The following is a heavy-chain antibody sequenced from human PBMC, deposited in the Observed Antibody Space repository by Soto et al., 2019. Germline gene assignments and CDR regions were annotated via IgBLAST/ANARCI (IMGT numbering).Heavy chain of an antibody. J-gene: IGHJ4*02. D-gene: IGHD3-22*01. Sequence: QVQLQESGPGLVKPSQTLSLTCTVSGGSISSGDYYWSWIRPPPGKGLEWIGYIYYSGSTYYNPSLKSRVTLSVDTSRNQFSLKLSSVTAADTAVYYCASGITMRVVVPYYFDYWGQGTLVNVSS. V-gene: IGHV4-30-4*01. CDR1: GGSISSGDYY. CDR3: ASGITMRVVVPYYFDY. CDR2: IYYSGST.